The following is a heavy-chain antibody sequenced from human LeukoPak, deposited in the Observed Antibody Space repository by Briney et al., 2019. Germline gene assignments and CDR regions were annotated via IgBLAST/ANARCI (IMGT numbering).Heavy chain of an antibody. Sequence: GGSLRLSCAASGFTFSDYYMNWIRQATGKGLEWISYISSSGTTMYYADSVKGRFTISRDNAKNSLYLQMNSLRAEDMALYYCAKDYYGSGGNAFDIWGQGTMVTVSS. CDR3: AKDYYGSGGNAFDI. J-gene: IGHJ3*02. CDR2: ISSSGTTM. V-gene: IGHV3-11*01. CDR1: GFTFSDYY. D-gene: IGHD3-10*01.